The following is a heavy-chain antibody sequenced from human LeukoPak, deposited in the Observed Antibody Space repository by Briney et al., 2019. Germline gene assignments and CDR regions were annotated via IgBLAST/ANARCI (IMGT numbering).Heavy chain of an antibody. V-gene: IGHV4-31*03. CDR3: ARAPLPHGKSCFDH. CDR2: IYYSGYT. Sequence: PSQTLSLTCTVSGDSINNGNYYWSWIRQHPGRGLEWIGYIYYSGYTYYNPSLKSRVTISVDSSKNQFSLNLSSVTAADTAIYYRARAPLPHGKSCFDHWGQGTLVTVSS. CDR1: GDSINNGNYY. J-gene: IGHJ4*02.